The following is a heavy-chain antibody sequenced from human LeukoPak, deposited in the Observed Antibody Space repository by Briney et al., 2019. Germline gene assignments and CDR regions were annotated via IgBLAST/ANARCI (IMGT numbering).Heavy chain of an antibody. V-gene: IGHV4-59*01. CDR2: IYYSGST. D-gene: IGHD4-11*01. J-gene: IGHJ4*02. CDR3: ARLRGNYFPDY. CDR1: GGSLNSYY. Sequence: SETLSLTCAVSGGSLNSYYWHWIRQPPGKGLVWIGCIYYSGSTNYNPSLKSRVTISVDTSKNQFSLKLSSVTAADTAVYYCARLRGNYFPDYWGQGTLVTVSS.